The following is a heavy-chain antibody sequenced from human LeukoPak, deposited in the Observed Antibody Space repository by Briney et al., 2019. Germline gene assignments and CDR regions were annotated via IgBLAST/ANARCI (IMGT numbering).Heavy chain of an antibody. CDR3: AKDPYGSGSYYSLYYFDY. Sequence: SVKVSCKASGGTFSSYAISWVRQAPGQGLEWMGGIIPIFGTANYAQKFQGRVTITADESTSTAYMELSSLRSEDTAVYYCAKDPYGSGSYYSLYYFDYWGLGTLVTVSS. CDR1: GGTFSSYA. D-gene: IGHD3-10*01. CDR2: IIPIFGTA. J-gene: IGHJ4*02. V-gene: IGHV1-69*13.